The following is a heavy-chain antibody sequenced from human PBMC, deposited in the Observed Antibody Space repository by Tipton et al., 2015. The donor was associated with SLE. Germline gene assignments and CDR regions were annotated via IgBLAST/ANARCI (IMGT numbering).Heavy chain of an antibody. Sequence: TLSLTCTVSGGSISGYYWTWIRQTPGKGLEWLGYISSDGSTNYNPSLQSRVVISDDTSKNQFSLRLRSMTAADTAVYYCASERLYSSSWFSDWGQGTLVTVSS. V-gene: IGHV4-59*01. D-gene: IGHD6-13*01. CDR1: GGSISGYY. J-gene: IGHJ4*02. CDR2: ISSDGST. CDR3: ASERLYSSSWFSD.